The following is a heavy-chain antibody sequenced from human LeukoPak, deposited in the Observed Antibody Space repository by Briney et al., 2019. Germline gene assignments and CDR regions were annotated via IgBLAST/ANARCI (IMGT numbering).Heavy chain of an antibody. CDR2: MSPNSGNT. Sequence: GASVKVPCKASGYTFTSYDINWVRQATGQGLEWMGWMSPNSGNTGYAQKFQGRVTITRNTSISTAYMELSSLRSEDTAVYYCARGGGDSSGYEFDYWGQGTLVTVSS. CDR1: GYTFTSYD. D-gene: IGHD3-22*01. CDR3: ARGGGDSSGYEFDY. V-gene: IGHV1-8*03. J-gene: IGHJ4*02.